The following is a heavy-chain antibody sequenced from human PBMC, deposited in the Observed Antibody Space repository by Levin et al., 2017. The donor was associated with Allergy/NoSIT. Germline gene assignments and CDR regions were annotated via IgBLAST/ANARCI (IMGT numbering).Heavy chain of an antibody. Sequence: GESLKISCQGSGYSFTSYWIGWVRQMPGKGLEWMGIIYPGDSDTRYSPSFQGQVTISAATSISTAYLQWSSLKASDTAIYYCARRGTRDYYYYMDVWGKGTTVTVSS. D-gene: IGHD1-1*01. CDR1: GYSFTSYW. CDR2: IYPGDSDT. J-gene: IGHJ6*03. CDR3: ARRGTRDYYYYMDV. V-gene: IGHV5-51*01.